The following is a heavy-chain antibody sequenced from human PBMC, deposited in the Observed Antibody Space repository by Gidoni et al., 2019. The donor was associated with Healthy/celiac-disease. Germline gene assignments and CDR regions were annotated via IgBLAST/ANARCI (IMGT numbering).Heavy chain of an antibody. V-gene: IGHV3-48*02. D-gene: IGHD2-2*01. Sequence: EVQLVESGVGLVQPGGSLRLSCAASGFTFSSYSMNWVRQAPGKGLEWVSYISSSSSTIYYADSVKGRFTISRDNAKNSLYLQMNSLRDEDTAVYYCARDDGYCSSTSCSPPWFDPWGQGTLVTVSS. CDR2: ISSSSSTI. CDR3: ARDDGYCSSTSCSPPWFDP. CDR1: GFTFSSYS. J-gene: IGHJ5*02.